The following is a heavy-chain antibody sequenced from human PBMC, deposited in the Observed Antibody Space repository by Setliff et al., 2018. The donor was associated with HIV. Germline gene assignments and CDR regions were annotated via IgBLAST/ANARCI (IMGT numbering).Heavy chain of an antibody. CDR1: GGSISSHY. Sequence: TLSLTCTVSGGSISSHYWSWIRQPPGKGLEWIGYIYYSGSTNYNPSLKSRVTISVDTSKNQFSLKLSSVTAADTAVYYCARVYSSSWYWGDYYYYYMDVWGKGTTVTVSS. V-gene: IGHV4-59*11. D-gene: IGHD6-13*01. J-gene: IGHJ6*03. CDR2: IYYSGST. CDR3: ARVYSSSWYWGDYYYYYMDV.